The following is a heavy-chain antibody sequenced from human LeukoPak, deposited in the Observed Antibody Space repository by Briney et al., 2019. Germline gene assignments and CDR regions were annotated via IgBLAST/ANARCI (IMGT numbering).Heavy chain of an antibody. Sequence: SQTLSLTCAISGDSVSSNNAAWNWIRQSPSRGLEWLGRTYYRSKWYNDYAVSVKSRITINPDTSKNQFSLQLNSVTPEDTAVYYCARVQLENNYVPWFDPWGQGTLVTVSS. J-gene: IGHJ5*02. V-gene: IGHV6-1*01. CDR1: GDSVSSNNAA. D-gene: IGHD1/OR15-1a*01. CDR3: ARVQLENNYVPWFDP. CDR2: TYYRSKWYN.